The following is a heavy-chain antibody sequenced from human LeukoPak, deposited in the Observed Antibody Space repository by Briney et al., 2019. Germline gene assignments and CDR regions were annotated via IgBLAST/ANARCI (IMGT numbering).Heavy chain of an antibody. CDR2: ISAYNGNT. CDR3: ARVFHDSSGYYPYYFDY. D-gene: IGHD3-22*01. Sequence: EASVNVSFTASGYTFTIYGISWVRQAPGQGLEWMGWISAYNGNTNYAQKLQGRVTMTTDTSTSTAYMELRSLRSDDTAVYYCARVFHDSSGYYPYYFDYWGQGTLVTVSS. CDR1: GYTFTIYG. V-gene: IGHV1-18*01. J-gene: IGHJ4*02.